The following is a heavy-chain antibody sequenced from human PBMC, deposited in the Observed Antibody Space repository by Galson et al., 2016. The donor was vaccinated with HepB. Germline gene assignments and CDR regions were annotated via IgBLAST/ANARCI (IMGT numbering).Heavy chain of an antibody. CDR1: GFIFTTYG. J-gene: IGHJ4*02. CDR3: AVNLFDS. D-gene: IGHD1-14*01. CDR2: VGSDGTTK. Sequence: SLRLSCAASGFIFTTYGMHWVRQAPGKGLDWVAVVGSDGTTKYYADSVKDRFTISRDNSKNTLYLQMNNLRAEDTAVYYCAVNLFDSWGQGTLVTVSS. V-gene: IGHV3-33*01.